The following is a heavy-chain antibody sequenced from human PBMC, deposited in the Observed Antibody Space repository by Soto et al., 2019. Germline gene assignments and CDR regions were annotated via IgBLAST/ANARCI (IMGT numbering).Heavy chain of an antibody. CDR2: IYPGDSNT. Sequence: PGLPKRDPRNGAGESFATDWVAWMLKMPGKGLEWMGIIYPGDSNTRYSPSFQGQVTMSVDKSISTAYLQWSSLKASDTAMYYCARRLAPAALDIRAEGTLVTV. CDR3: ARRLAPAALDI. J-gene: IGHJ3*02. V-gene: IGHV5-51*01. CDR1: GESFATDW.